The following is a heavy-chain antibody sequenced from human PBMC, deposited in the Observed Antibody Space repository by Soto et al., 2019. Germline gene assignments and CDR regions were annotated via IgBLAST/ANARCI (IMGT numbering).Heavy chain of an antibody. D-gene: IGHD2-2*01. V-gene: IGHV4-39*01. CDR3: ATEIRGYCSNSRCYGRY. CDR1: GGSISSSSYY. J-gene: IGHJ4*02. Sequence: QLQLQESGPGLVKPSETLSLTCTVSGGSISSSSYYWGWIRQPPGKGLEWIGSIYYSGSTYYNPSLKSRVTISVDTSKNQFSLKLSSVTAADTAIYYCATEIRGYCSNSRCYGRYWGQGTLVTVSS. CDR2: IYYSGST.